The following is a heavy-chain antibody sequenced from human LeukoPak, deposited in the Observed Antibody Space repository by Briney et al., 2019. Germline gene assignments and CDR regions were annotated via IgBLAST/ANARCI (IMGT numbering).Heavy chain of an antibody. CDR1: GGTFSSYA. V-gene: IGHV1-69*05. CDR3: ARDLAKYYDSSGYYSFDY. J-gene: IGHJ4*02. Sequence: SVKVSCKASGGTFSSYAISWVRQAPGQGLEWMGGIIPIFGTANYAQKFQGRVTITTDESTSTAYMELSSLRSEDTAVYYCARDLAKYYDSSGYYSFDYWGQGTLVTVSS. D-gene: IGHD3-22*01. CDR2: IIPIFGTA.